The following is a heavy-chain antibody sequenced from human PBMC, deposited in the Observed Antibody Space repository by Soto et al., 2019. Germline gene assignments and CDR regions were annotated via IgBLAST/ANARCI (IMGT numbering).Heavy chain of an antibody. J-gene: IGHJ3*01. D-gene: IGHD3-22*01. Sequence: QANLVESGGGVVQPGRSLRLSCVGSGFTFSSYAMHWVRQAPGKGLEWVAVISYDGSDKYYADSVKGRFTISRDKSKNTLYLQMNSLRTEDTAVYYRARPPVGITMRLVALELWGQGTMVTVSS. CDR2: ISYDGSDK. CDR3: ARPPVGITMRLVALEL. CDR1: GFTFSSYA. V-gene: IGHV3-30-3*01.